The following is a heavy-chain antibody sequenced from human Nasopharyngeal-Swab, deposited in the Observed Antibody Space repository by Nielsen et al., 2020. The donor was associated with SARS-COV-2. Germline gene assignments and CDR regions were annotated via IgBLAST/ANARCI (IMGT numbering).Heavy chain of an antibody. J-gene: IGHJ5*02. CDR2: ISTSGST. D-gene: IGHD3-3*01. CDR1: GGSISSGSYY. Sequence: LRLSCTVSGGSISSGSYYWSWIRQPAGKGLEWIGRISTSGSTNYNPSLKSRVTISVDTSKNQFSLKLSSVTAADTAIYYCARDDFWSGYYFAWGQGTLVTVSS. V-gene: IGHV4-61*02. CDR3: ARDDFWSGYYFA.